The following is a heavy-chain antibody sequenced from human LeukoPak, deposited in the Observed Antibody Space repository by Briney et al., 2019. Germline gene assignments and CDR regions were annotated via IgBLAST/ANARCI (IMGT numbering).Heavy chain of an antibody. V-gene: IGHV3-30*02. CDR3: AKFDTVMVNHDAFDI. D-gene: IGHD5-18*01. CDR2: IQHDGSGQ. CDR1: GFMFSSYG. Sequence: GGSLRLSCTASGFMFSSYGMHWVRQAPGKGLDWMAYIQHDGSGQFYADSVKGRFTISRDNSKNKVYLQMNSLRVEDTDLYYCAKFDTVMVNHDAFDIWGLGTMVTVSS. J-gene: IGHJ3*02.